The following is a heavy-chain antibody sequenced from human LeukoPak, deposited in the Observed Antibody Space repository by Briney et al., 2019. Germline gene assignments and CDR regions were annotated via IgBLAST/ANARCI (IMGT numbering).Heavy chain of an antibody. CDR1: GGSISSGDYY. V-gene: IGHV4-39*07. CDR3: ARGVPGVTGYYYMDV. Sequence: SETLSLTCTVSGGSISSGDYYWSWIRQPPGKGLEWIGEINHSGSTNYNPSLKSRVTISVDTSKNQFSLKLSSVTAADTAVYYCARGVPGVTGYYYMDVWGKGTTVTVSS. J-gene: IGHJ6*03. D-gene: IGHD2-21*02. CDR2: INHSGST.